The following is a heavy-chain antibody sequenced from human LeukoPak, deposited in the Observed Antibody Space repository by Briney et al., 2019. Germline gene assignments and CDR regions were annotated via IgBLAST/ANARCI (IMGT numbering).Heavy chain of an antibody. CDR1: GLIFRDFC. D-gene: IGHD3-10*01. CDR2: IDNAGRST. Sequence: GGSLRLSCTASGLIFRDFCLHWVRQVPGGGLVWVSRIDNAGRSTTYADSVKGRSTISRDNAKDTLYLQMNSLRAEDTAVYYCARRTYYYGSGSYSPFDPWGQGTLGTVSS. V-gene: IGHV3-74*01. J-gene: IGHJ5*02. CDR3: ARRTYYYGSGSYSPFDP.